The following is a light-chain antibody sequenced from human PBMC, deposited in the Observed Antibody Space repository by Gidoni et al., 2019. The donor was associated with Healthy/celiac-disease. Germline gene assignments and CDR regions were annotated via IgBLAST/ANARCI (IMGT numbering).Light chain of an antibody. CDR2: GNS. V-gene: IGLV1-40*01. Sequence: QSVLTQPPSVSEAPGQRVTISCTGSSSNIGAGYDVHWYQQLPGTAPKRLIYGNSNRPSGVPDRFSGSKSGTSASLAITGLQAEDEADYYCQSYDSSLSGWVFGGGTKLTVL. CDR1: SSNIGAGYD. CDR3: QSYDSSLSGWV. J-gene: IGLJ3*02.